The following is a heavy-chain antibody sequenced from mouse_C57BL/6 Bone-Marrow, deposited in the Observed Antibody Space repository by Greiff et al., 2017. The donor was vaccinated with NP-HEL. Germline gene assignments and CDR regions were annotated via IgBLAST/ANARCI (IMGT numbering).Heavy chain of an antibody. D-gene: IGHD1-1*01. CDR2: IYPGSGST. Sequence: QVQLKQPGAELVKPGASVKMSCKASGYTFTSYWITWVKQRPGQGLEWIGDIYPGSGSTNYNEKFKSKATLTVDTSSSTAYMQLSSLTSEDSAVYYCARGHYGSSSWFAYWGQGTLVTVSA. CDR3: ARGHYGSSSWFAY. J-gene: IGHJ3*01. CDR1: GYTFTSYW. V-gene: IGHV1-55*01.